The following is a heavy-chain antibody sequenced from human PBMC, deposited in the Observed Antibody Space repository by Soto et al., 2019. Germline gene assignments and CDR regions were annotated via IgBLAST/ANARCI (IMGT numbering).Heavy chain of an antibody. J-gene: IGHJ5*02. V-gene: IGHV4-61*08. D-gene: IGHD3-16*01. CDR2: ISYSGST. Sequence: SETLSLTCTVSCVSISSGGYYWSWIRQHPGKGLEWIGYISYSGSTNYNPSLNGRVTISVDTSKNHFSLKLSSVTAADTAVYYCARGQGVLGPWGQGTLVTVSS. CDR1: CVSISSGGYY. CDR3: ARGQGVLGP.